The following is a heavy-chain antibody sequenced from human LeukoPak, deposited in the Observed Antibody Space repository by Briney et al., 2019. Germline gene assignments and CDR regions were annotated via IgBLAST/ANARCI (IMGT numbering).Heavy chain of an antibody. J-gene: IGHJ5*02. Sequence: ASVKVSCKASGYTFNDFYMHWVRQAPGQGLEWMGWINPNTGATNYGPKFQGRVNMTRDSSITTAYLDLDRLQFNDTAVYYCAREGSKALDTNWFDPWGQGTPVTVSS. CDR3: AREGSKALDTNWFDP. CDR2: INPNTGAT. V-gene: IGHV1-2*02. CDR1: GYTFNDFY. D-gene: IGHD3-10*01.